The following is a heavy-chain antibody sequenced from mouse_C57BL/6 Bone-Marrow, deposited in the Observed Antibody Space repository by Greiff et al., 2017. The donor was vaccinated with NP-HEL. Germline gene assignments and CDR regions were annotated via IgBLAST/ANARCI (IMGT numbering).Heavy chain of an antibody. CDR2: IYPRSGNT. V-gene: IGHV1-81*01. D-gene: IGHD1-1*01. J-gene: IGHJ1*03. CDR1: GYTFTSYG. Sequence: QVQLQQSGAELARPGASVKLSCKASGYTFTSYGISWVKQRTGQGLEWIGEIYPRSGNTYYNEKFKGKATLTADKSSSTAYMELRSLTSEDSAVYFCASSYYYGSSDGYFEVWGTGTTVTVSS. CDR3: ASSYYYGSSDGYFEV.